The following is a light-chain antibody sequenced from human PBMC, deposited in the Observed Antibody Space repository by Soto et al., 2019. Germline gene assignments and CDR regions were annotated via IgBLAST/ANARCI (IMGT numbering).Light chain of an antibody. J-gene: IGLJ2*01. CDR1: SSNIGSNY. CDR3: AAWDDSLSAVV. V-gene: IGLV1-47*02. CDR2: SNN. Sequence: QSVLTQPPSASGTPGQRVTISCSGSSSNIGSNYVYWYQQLPGTAPKLLIYSNNQRPSGVPDRFSGSKSGTSASLAISGLRSEDDADYYCAAWDDSLSAVVFGGGTKLTVL.